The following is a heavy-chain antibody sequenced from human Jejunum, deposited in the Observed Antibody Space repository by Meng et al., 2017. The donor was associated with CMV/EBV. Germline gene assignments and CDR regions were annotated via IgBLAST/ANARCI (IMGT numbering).Heavy chain of an antibody. CDR1: GFSLPICGLA. CDR3: AHLSGTKWYYYDR. V-gene: IGHV2-5*01. CDR2: VYWNDNK. J-gene: IGHJ4*02. D-gene: IGHD2-15*01. Sequence: FSGFSLPICGLAVGWNRQPQGEALEWLAHVYWNDNKYYSTSLQSRLTIAKDTSKNQVVLTMTNVDPEATATYYCAHLSGTKWYYYDRWGQGTLVTVSS.